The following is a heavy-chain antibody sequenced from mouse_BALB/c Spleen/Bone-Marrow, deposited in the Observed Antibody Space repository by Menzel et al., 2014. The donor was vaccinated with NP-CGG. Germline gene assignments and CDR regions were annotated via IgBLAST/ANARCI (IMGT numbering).Heavy chain of an antibody. Sequence: EVQLQQSGPELVKPGASVKISCKASGYTFTDYNTHWVKQSHGKSLEWIGYIYPYNGGTSYNQKFKAKATLTVDNSSSTAYMELRSLTSEDSTVNYCAQLGSDYWGQGTTLTVSS. D-gene: IGHD4-1*02. V-gene: IGHV1S29*02. CDR3: AQLGSDY. CDR1: GYTFTDYN. CDR2: IYPYNGGT. J-gene: IGHJ2*01.